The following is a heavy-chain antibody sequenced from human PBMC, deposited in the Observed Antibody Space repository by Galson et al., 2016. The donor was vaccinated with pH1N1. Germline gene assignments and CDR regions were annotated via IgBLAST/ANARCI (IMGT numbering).Heavy chain of an antibody. V-gene: IGHV4-59*11. J-gene: IGHJ2*01. CDR3: ARGDYGIFYGSHKTWYFDL. CDR1: GGSISSHY. D-gene: IGHD3-9*01. CDR2: IYYSGST. Sequence: SETLSLTCTVSGGSISSHYWSWIRQPPGKGLEWIGYIYYSGSTDYNSSLKSRVTISVDTSTNQFSLKLSSVTAAETAVYFCARGDYGIFYGSHKTWYFDLWGRGTLVTVSS.